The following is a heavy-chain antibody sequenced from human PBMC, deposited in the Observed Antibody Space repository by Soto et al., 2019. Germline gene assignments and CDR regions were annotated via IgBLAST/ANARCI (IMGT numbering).Heavy chain of an antibody. D-gene: IGHD2-21*02. CDR1: GGTFSSYA. J-gene: IGHJ5*02. Sequence: QVQLVQSGAEVTKPGSSVKFSCKASGGTFSSYAISCVRQAPGQGLEWMGGIIPIFGTANYAQKFQGIVTITGDESTSTAYMELSSLRSEDTAVYYCAGKDCGGDCYSWGRFDPWGQGTLVTVSS. CDR2: IIPIFGTA. V-gene: IGHV1-69*12. CDR3: AGKDCGGDCYSWGRFDP.